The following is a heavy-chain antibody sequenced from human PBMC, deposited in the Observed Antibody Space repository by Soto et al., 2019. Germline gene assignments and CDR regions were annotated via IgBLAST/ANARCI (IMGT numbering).Heavy chain of an antibody. V-gene: IGHV1-69*01. CDR3: ARDGGRHSGGIDY. D-gene: IGHD1-26*01. Sequence: QGQLVQSVAEVKKPGSSVNVSCKASGGTFSSYSINWVRQAPGQGLEWMGEIIPIFGTANYAQKFQGRVTITAAESTSTAYMELSSLRSEDTDVYYCARDGGRHSGGIDYWGQGTLVTVSS. CDR2: IIPIFGTA. CDR1: GGTFSSYS. J-gene: IGHJ4*02.